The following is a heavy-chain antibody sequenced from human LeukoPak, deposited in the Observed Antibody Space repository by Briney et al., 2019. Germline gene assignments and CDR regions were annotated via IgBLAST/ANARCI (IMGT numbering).Heavy chain of an antibody. CDR3: ASTIFGVVITSFDY. CDR1: GGTFSSYA. J-gene: IGHJ4*02. V-gene: IGHV1-69*13. Sequence: SVKVSCKASGGTFSSYAISWVRQAPGQGLEWMGGIIPIFGTANYAQKFQGRVTITADESTSTAYMELSSLRSEDTAVYYCASTIFGVVITSFDYWGQGTLVTVSS. CDR2: IIPIFGTA. D-gene: IGHD3-3*01.